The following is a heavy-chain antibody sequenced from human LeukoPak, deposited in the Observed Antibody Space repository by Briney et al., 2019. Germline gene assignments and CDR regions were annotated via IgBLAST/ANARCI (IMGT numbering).Heavy chain of an antibody. CDR1: GFTFSAYW. CDR3: ARAESYYDSSGYPNDYYFDY. CDR2: IKQDGSEK. V-gene: IGHV3-7*03. D-gene: IGHD3-22*01. J-gene: IGHJ4*02. Sequence: GGSLRLSCAASGFTFSAYWMHWVHQAPGKGLEWEANIKQDGSEKYYVDSVKGRFTISRDNAKDSLYLQMNSLRAGDTAVYYCARAESYYDSSGYPNDYYFDYWGQGTLVTVSS.